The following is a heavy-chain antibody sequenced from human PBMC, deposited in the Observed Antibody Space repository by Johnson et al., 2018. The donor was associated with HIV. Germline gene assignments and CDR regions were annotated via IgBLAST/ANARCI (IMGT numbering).Heavy chain of an antibody. CDR1: GFTFKNAW. D-gene: IGHD3-22*01. Sequence: VQLVESGGGFVKPEGSLRLSCAASGFTFKNAWMHWVRQAPGKGLEWIGRIKSKYHDETTGYAAPVKGRFTISRDDSKNTLYLQMNSLKTEDTAVYYCTTETYYYDSSGYYYGHAFDIWGQGTMVTVSS. V-gene: IGHV3-15*01. J-gene: IGHJ3*02. CDR2: IKSKYHDETT. CDR3: TTETYYYDSSGYYYGHAFDI.